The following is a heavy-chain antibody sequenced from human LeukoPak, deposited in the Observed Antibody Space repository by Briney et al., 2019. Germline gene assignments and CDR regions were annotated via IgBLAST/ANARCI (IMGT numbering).Heavy chain of an antibody. D-gene: IGHD3-10*01. V-gene: IGHV4-34*01. CDR3: ARFRWFGEFTN. J-gene: IGHJ4*02. Sequence: SETLSLTCAVYGGSFSGYYWSWIRQPPGKGLEWIGEINHSGSTNYNPSLKSRVTISVDTSKNQFSLKLSSVTAADTAVYYCARFRWFGEFTNWGQGTLVTVSS. CDR2: INHSGST. CDR1: GGSFSGYY.